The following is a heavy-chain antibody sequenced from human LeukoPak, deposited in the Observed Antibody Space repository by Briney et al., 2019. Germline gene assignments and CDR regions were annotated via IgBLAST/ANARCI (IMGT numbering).Heavy chain of an antibody. D-gene: IGHD1-26*01. V-gene: IGHV3-64*01. CDR2: IISHGRST. Sequence: GGSLRLSCAASGFTFSSYTMHWVRQAPGKGLEYVAAIISHGRSTYYANSVQGRFTISRDNSKNTLYLQMGSLRAEDKAVYYCARVMMGATKSNYNYYVMDVWGQGTTVTVSS. J-gene: IGHJ6*02. CDR1: GFTFSSYT. CDR3: ARVMMGATKSNYNYYVMDV.